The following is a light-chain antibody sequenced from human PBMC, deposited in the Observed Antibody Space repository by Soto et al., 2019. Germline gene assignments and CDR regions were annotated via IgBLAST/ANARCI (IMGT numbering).Light chain of an antibody. J-gene: IGLJ3*02. CDR2: EAT. Sequence: QSVLTQPPSASGSPGQSVTISCTGTSSDVGGYKYVSWYQQHPGKAPKLLIYEATQRPSGVPDRFSGSKSGNTASLTVSGLQAEDEADYYCSSYADSNNLLFGGGTKLPVL. CDR3: SSYADSNNLL. CDR1: SSDVGGYKY. V-gene: IGLV2-8*01.